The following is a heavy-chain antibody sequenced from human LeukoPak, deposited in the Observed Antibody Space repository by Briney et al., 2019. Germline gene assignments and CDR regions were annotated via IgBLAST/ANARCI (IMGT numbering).Heavy chain of an antibody. CDR3: AREGSSGWDGEYYYYGMDV. Sequence: ASVKVSCKASGYTFPSYFMHWVRQAPGQGLEWMGIINPTGGSTTYAQKFQGRVTMTRDTSTSTVYMELSSLRSDDTAVYYCAREGSSGWDGEYYYYGMDVWGQGTTVTVSS. D-gene: IGHD6-19*01. J-gene: IGHJ6*02. CDR2: INPTGGST. V-gene: IGHV1-46*01. CDR1: GYTFPSYF.